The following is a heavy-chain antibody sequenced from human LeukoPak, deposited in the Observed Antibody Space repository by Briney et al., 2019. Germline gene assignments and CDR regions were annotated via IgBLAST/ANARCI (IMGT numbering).Heavy chain of an antibody. CDR1: GFTFSSYA. CDR2: ISGSGGST. Sequence: QPGASLRLSCAASGFTFSSYAMSWVRQAPGKGLEWVSSISGSGGSTYYADSVKGRFTISRDNTKNTLYLQLNSLRAEDTAVYYCGKVQNYYDSSGYQYYFDYWGQGTLVTVSS. D-gene: IGHD3-22*01. CDR3: GKVQNYYDSSGYQYYFDY. V-gene: IGHV3-23*01. J-gene: IGHJ4*02.